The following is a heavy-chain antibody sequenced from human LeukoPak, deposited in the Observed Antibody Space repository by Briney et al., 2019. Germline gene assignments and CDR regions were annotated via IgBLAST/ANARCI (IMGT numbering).Heavy chain of an antibody. Sequence: PSQTLSLTCTVSGGSISSGGYYWSWIRQHPGKGLEWIGYIYYSGSTYYNPSLKSRVTISVDTSKNQFSLQLNSVTPEDTAVYYCARAYSSSWYPFDYWGQGTLVTVSS. CDR2: IYYSGST. J-gene: IGHJ4*02. D-gene: IGHD6-13*01. V-gene: IGHV4-31*03. CDR3: ARAYSSSWYPFDY. CDR1: GGSISSGGYY.